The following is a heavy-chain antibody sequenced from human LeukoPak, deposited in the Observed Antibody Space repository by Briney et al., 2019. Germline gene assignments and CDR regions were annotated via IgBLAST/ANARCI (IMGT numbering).Heavy chain of an antibody. D-gene: IGHD3-22*01. CDR1: GFTFSNYA. J-gene: IGHJ4*02. CDR3: AKIRGYHDTGGSYFDY. CDR2: ITGSSTNT. Sequence: GGSLRLSCAASGFTFSNYAMSWVRQAPGKGLEWVSAITGSSTNTYYADSVKGRFTISRDNSKNTLYLQMNSLRAEDTAIYYCAKIRGYHDTGGSYFDYWGQGTLVTVSS. V-gene: IGHV3-23*01.